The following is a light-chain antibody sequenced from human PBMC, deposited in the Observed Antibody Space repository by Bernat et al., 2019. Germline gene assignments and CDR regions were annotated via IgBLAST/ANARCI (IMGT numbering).Light chain of an antibody. Sequence: EIVMTQSPATPSVSPGERATLSCRASQSVSNNLAWYQQKPGQAPRLLIYGASTRATVIPARFSGSGSGTEFTLTISSLQSEDFAVYYCQQYNNWPLTFGGGAKVEIK. CDR1: QSVSNN. CDR2: GAS. CDR3: QQYNNWPLT. J-gene: IGKJ4*01. V-gene: IGKV3D-15*01.